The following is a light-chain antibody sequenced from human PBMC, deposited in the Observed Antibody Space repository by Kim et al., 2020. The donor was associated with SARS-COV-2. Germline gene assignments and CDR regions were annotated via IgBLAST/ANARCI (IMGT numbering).Light chain of an antibody. CDR1: QNIRNY. CDR3: QQNYGPPYT. Sequence: DIQMTQSPSSLSASIGDRVIITCRASQNIRNYLNWYQQKPGEAPTLLIYAASSLQSGVSSRFSGSGSGTDFILTLSSLRPEDVATYYCQQNYGPPYTFGQGTKLEI. J-gene: IGKJ2*01. V-gene: IGKV1-39*01. CDR2: AAS.